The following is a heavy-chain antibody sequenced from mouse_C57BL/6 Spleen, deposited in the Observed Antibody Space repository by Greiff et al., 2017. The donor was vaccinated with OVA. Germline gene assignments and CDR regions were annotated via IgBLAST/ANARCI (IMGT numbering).Heavy chain of an antibody. V-gene: IGHV1-69*01. CDR3: ARAWYGYFEV. CDR2: IDPSDSYT. J-gene: IGHJ1*03. Sequence: VQLQQPGAELVMPGASVKLSCKASGYTFTSYWMHWVKQRPGQGLEWIGEIDPSDSYTNYNQKFKGKSTLTVDKSSSTAYMQLSSLTSEDSAVYYCARAWYGYFEVWGTGTTVTVAS. CDR1: GYTFTSYW.